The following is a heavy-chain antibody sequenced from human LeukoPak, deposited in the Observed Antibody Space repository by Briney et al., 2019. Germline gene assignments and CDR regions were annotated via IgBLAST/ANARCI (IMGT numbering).Heavy chain of an antibody. J-gene: IGHJ6*02. CDR2: ISGSGGST. V-gene: IGHV3-23*01. Sequence: PGGSLSLSCAASGFTFSSYAMSWVRQAPGKGLEWVSAISGSGGSTYYADSVKGRFTISRDNAKNSLSVQMTTLRAEDTAVYYCARLFWNGYYPISFDHYYGMDVWGQGTTVTVSS. D-gene: IGHD3-3*01. CDR3: ARLFWNGYYPISFDHYYGMDV. CDR1: GFTFSSYA.